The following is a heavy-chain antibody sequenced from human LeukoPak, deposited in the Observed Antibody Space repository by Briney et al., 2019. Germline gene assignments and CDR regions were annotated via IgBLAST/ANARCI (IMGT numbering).Heavy chain of an antibody. CDR1: GFTFSDYG. D-gene: IGHD3-16*02. V-gene: IGHV3-7*01. Sequence: GGSLRLSCVASGFTFSDYGLHWVRQAPGKGLEWVANIKQDGSEKYYVDSVKGRFTISRDNAKNSLYLQMNSLRAEDTAVYCCARLREITFGGVIGIDYWGQGTLVTVSS. CDR3: ARLREITFGGVIGIDY. J-gene: IGHJ4*02. CDR2: IKQDGSEK.